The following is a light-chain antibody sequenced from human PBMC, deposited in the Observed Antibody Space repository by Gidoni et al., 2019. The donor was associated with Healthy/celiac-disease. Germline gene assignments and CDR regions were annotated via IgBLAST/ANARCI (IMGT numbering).Light chain of an antibody. V-gene: IGKV2-28*01. CDR3: MQALQTPPT. J-gene: IGKJ1*01. CDR1: QSLLHSNGYNS. CDR2: LGS. Sequence: DIVMTQSPLSLPVTPGEPASISCRSSQSLLHSNGYNSLDWYLQKPGQSPQLLMHLGSNRASGVPDRFSGSGSGTDFTLKISRVEAEDVGVYYCMQALQTPPTFGQGTKVEIK.